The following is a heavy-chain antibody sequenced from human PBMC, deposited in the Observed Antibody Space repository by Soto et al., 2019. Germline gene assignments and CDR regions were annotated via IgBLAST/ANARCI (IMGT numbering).Heavy chain of an antibody. J-gene: IGHJ4*02. CDR1: GGSISSYY. CDR2: IYYSGST. Sequence: SSETLSLTCTVSGGSISSYYWSWIRQPPGKGLEWIGYIYYSGSTNYNPSLKSRVTISVDTSKNQFSLKLSSVAAADTAVYYCARVPIVGATPFDYWGQGTLVTVSS. D-gene: IGHD1-26*01. V-gene: IGHV4-59*01. CDR3: ARVPIVGATPFDY.